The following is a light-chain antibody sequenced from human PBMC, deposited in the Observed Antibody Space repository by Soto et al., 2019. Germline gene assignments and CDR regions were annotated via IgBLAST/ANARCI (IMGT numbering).Light chain of an antibody. J-gene: IGLJ1*01. CDR2: EVS. Sequence: QSVLTQPASVSGSPGQSLTISCTGTSIDIAPYNYVSWYQQHPGKAPKLIIYEVSYRPSGISNRFSGSKSGSTASLTISGLQAGDEADYYCSSYKSSTNEVFGTGTKLTVL. CDR3: SSYKSSTNEV. CDR1: SIDIAPYNY. V-gene: IGLV2-14*01.